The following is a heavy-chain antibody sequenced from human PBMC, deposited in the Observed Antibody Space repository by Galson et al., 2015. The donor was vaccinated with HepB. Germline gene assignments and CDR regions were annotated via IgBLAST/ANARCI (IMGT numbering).Heavy chain of an antibody. D-gene: IGHD6-13*01. Sequence: SLRLSCAASGFTFSDYYIDWVRQAPGKGLEWVARSRNKAKSYSTDYAASVKGRFTISRDNSKDSLYLQMNSLQSDDTAIYYCTRIAAAGYCFDCWGQGTLVTVSS. V-gene: IGHV3-72*01. CDR1: GFTFSDYY. CDR2: SRNKAKSYST. J-gene: IGHJ4*02. CDR3: TRIAAAGYCFDC.